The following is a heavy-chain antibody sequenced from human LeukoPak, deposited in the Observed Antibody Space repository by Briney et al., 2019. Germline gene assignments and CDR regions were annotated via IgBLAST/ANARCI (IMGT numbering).Heavy chain of an antibody. J-gene: IGHJ5*02. CDR2: MNQDGSVK. CDR3: TVDRGYNRLDP. CDR1: GFTFSSQW. D-gene: IGHD1-1*01. V-gene: IGHV3-7*04. Sequence: PGGSLRLSCAASGFTFSSQWMTWVRQAPGKGLEWVANMNQDGSVKNYVVSVKGRFTISRDNAKNSLYLQMDSLRVEDTAIYYCTVDRGYNRLDPWGQGTLVTVPS.